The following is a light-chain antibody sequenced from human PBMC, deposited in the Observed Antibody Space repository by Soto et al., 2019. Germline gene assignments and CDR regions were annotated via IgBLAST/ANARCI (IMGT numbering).Light chain of an antibody. Sequence: IVLTQPPGTLSLSPGERATLSCRASQSVSSSYLAWYQQKPGQAPRLLIYGASSRATGIPDRFSGSGSGTDFTLTISRLEPEDFAVYYCQQYGSSPLTFGGGTKVDI. V-gene: IGKV3-20*01. CDR1: QSVSSSY. CDR3: QQYGSSPLT. CDR2: GAS. J-gene: IGKJ4*01.